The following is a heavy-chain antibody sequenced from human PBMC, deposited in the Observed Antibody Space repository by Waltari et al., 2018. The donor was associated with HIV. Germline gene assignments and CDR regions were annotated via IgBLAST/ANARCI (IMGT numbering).Heavy chain of an antibody. CDR2: MKRKRGRT. CDR1: GYNFNSFD. V-gene: IGHV1-8*01. CDR3: ARYCSEGVCPQHESGEPSAYDGGDV. Sequence: QVRLVQSGAEVKKPGASVKVSCKATGYNFNSFDINWVRQAPGQGLEWMGWMKRKRGRTGLSKKVYGRINMTTDISQSTGLMELSRLTAEDTATYYCARYCSEGVCPQHESGEPSAYDGGDVWGQGTLVTVSS. D-gene: IGHD2-8*01. J-gene: IGHJ1*01.